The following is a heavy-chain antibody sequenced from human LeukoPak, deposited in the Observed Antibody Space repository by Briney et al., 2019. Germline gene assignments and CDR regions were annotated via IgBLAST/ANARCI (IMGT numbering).Heavy chain of an antibody. J-gene: IGHJ5*02. CDR2: ISAYNGNT. CDR3: ARVAPRITMIVVVTPNWFDP. D-gene: IGHD3-22*01. V-gene: IGHV1-18*01. Sequence: GASVKVSFKASGYTFTSYGISWVRQAPGQGLEWMGWISAYNGNTNYAQKLQGRVTMTTDTSTSTAYMELRSLRSDDTAVYYCARVAPRITMIVVVTPNWFDPWGQGTLVTVSS. CDR1: GYTFTSYG.